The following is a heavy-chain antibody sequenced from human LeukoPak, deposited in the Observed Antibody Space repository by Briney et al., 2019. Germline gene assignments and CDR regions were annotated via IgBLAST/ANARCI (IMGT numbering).Heavy chain of an antibody. CDR1: GFTVSSNY. D-gene: IGHD3-10*01. Sequence: GGSLRLSCAASGFTVSSNYMSWVRQAPGKGLEWVSVIYSGGSTYYADSVKGRFTISRDNAKNSLYLQMNSLRAEDTAVYYCARKVRGVGFGYWGQGTLVTVSS. CDR3: ARKVRGVGFGY. V-gene: IGHV3-53*01. CDR2: IYSGGST. J-gene: IGHJ4*02.